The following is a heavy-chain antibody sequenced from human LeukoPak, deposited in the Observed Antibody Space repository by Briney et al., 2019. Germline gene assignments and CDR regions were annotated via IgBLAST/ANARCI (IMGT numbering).Heavy chain of an antibody. V-gene: IGHV4-34*01. D-gene: IGHD1-1*01. CDR3: ARVWSWFDP. J-gene: IGHJ5*02. CDR2: INHSGST. CDR1: GGSFSGYY. Sequence: SETLSLTCAVYGGSFSGYYWSWIRQPPGKGLEWIGEINHSGSTNYNPSLKSRVTISVDTSKNQFSLKLSPVTAADTAVYYCARVWSWFDPWGQGTLVTVSS.